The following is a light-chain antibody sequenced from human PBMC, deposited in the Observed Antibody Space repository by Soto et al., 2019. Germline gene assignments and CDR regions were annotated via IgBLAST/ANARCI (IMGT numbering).Light chain of an antibody. V-gene: IGKV1-39*01. CDR2: AAS. CDR1: QSISTY. J-gene: IGKJ3*01. CDR3: QQSYSTPLP. Sequence: DIQMTQSPSSLSASVGDRVTITCRASQSISTYLNWYQQKPGKAPKLLIYAASSLYGGVPSRFSGSGSGTAFTLTISSLQPEDFATYYGQQSYSTPLPFGPGTKVDIK.